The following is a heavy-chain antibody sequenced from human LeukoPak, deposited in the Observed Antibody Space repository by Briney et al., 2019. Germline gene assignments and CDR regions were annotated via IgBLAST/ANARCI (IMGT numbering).Heavy chain of an antibody. CDR3: AKISDTGGYYGDY. D-gene: IGHD3-22*01. J-gene: IGHJ4*02. Sequence: GESLKISCKGSGSSFTSYWIGWVRQMPGKGLEWMGIIYPGDSDTRYSPSFQGQVTISADKSISTAYLQWSSLKASDTAIYYCAKISDTGGYYGDYWGQGTLVTVSS. V-gene: IGHV5-51*01. CDR2: IYPGDSDT. CDR1: GSSFTSYW.